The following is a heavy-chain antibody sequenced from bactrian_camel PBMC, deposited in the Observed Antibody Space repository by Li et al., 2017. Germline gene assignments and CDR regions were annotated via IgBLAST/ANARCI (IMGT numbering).Heavy chain of an antibody. V-gene: IGHV3-2*01. Sequence: QVQLVESGGGLVQPGGSLRLSCAASGLTFSSHAMSWVRQAPGKGLEWVSSIYSDISNTYYAESVKGRFTISKDNAKNTVYLQMNSLKSEDTALYYCATGRQRWYGIDYVYWGQGTQVTVS. CDR2: IYSDISNT. J-gene: IGHJ4*01. CDR3: ATGRQRWYGIDYVY. D-gene: IGHD6*01. CDR1: GLTFSSHA.